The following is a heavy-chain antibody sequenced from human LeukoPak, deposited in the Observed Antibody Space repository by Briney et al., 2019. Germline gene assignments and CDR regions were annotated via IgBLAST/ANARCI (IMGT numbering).Heavy chain of an antibody. D-gene: IGHD3-9*01. V-gene: IGHV3-23*01. CDR2: VSDTGDLR. J-gene: IGHJ4*02. Sequence: GGSLRLSCAASGFTFNTHAISWVRQAPGKGLEWVAAVSDTGDLRYSANSVKGRFAISRDNSKNTAFPQMYSLRAEDTALYYCVKGGLRSGYSFEDWGQGTLVSVSS. CDR3: VKGGLRSGYSFED. CDR1: GFTFNTHA.